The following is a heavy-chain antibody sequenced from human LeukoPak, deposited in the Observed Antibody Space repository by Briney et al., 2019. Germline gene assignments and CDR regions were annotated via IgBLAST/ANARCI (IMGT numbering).Heavy chain of an antibody. Sequence: GRSLKLSCAASGVTFISYGMHWVREAPRKGLEWVAGILHDGRKTYYAGSVRGRVTIYRDDSRNTLYLQMNSLRAEDTAVYYCAKDQEHYDILTGYLRKANLYYFDYWGQGTLVTVSS. J-gene: IGHJ4*02. V-gene: IGHV3-30*18. CDR1: GVTFISYG. CDR3: AKDQEHYDILTGYLRKANLYYFDY. CDR2: ILHDGRKT. D-gene: IGHD3-9*01.